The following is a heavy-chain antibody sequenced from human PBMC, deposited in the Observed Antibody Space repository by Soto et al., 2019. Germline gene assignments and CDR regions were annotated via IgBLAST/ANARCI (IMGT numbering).Heavy chain of an antibody. Sequence: VQLVESGGGVVRPGKSLRLSCEASGFNFTYNAMHWVRQAPGKGLEWVAVISFNGRKKFYARSVKGRFTISRDNSKNTLYLQINNLRPGDTAVYYCARDWLRRDDILTPSWNFNLWGQGTLVTAS. CDR2: ISFNGRKK. CDR3: ARDWLRRDDILTPSWNFNL. J-gene: IGHJ2*01. CDR1: GFNFTYNA. D-gene: IGHD3-9*01. V-gene: IGHV3-30*04.